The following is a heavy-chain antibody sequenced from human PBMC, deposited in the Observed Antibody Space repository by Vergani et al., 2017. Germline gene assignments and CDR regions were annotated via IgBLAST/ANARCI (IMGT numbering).Heavy chain of an antibody. CDR2: ISSSSSYF. Sequence: EVQLVESGGGLVKRGGSLRLSCAASGFTFSSYSMNWVRQAPGKGLEWVSSISSSSSYFHYSDSLKGRFTNSRDIAKNTLYLQVRSLRLEDKGVYHYVSDRGLRAGGRCYTEAWDYWGQGTPVTVSS. CDR3: VSDRGLRAGGRCYTEAWDY. D-gene: IGHD2-2*02. CDR1: GFTFSSYS. V-gene: IGHV3-21*01. J-gene: IGHJ4*02.